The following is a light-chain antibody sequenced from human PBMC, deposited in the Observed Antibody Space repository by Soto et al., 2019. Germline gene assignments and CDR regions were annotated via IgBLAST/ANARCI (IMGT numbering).Light chain of an antibody. CDR3: HEYNNWPPHT. CDR1: QSVSSS. J-gene: IGKJ2*01. V-gene: IGKV3-15*01. Sequence: EIVMTQSPATLSVSPGERAILSCRASQSVSSSLAWYQQKPGQAPRLLIYGASTRATGIPARFSGSGSGTEFTLTISSLQSEDFAVYYCHEYNNWPPHTFGQGTKLEIK. CDR2: GAS.